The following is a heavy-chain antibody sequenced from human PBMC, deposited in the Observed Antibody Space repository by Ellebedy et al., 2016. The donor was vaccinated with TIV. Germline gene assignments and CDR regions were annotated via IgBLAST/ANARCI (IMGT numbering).Heavy chain of an antibody. J-gene: IGHJ4*02. CDR1: RFTFSSYA. D-gene: IGHD4-17*01. Sequence: GESLKISCAASRFTFSSYAMSWVRQAPGKGLEWVSSISGSAGSTYYAGSVKGRFTISRDNSKNTLYLRMNRLRAEDTAVYYCAKDFIYGDYADSWGQGTLVTVSS. CDR3: AKDFIYGDYADS. V-gene: IGHV3-23*01. CDR2: ISGSAGST.